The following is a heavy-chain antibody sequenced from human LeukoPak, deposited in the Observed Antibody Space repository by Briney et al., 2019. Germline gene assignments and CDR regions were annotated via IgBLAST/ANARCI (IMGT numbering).Heavy chain of an antibody. CDR3: AKELSDYDFWSLGDY. J-gene: IGHJ4*02. V-gene: IGHV3-23*01. CDR2: VSGSGRTT. CDR1: GFTFSTYA. Sequence: GGSLRLSCAASGFTFSTYAMSWVRQAPGKGLEWVSTVSGSGRTTFYADSVKGRFTISRDSSKNTVYLQMNSLRPEDTAVYYCAKELSDYDFWSLGDYWGQGVLVTVSS. D-gene: IGHD3-3*01.